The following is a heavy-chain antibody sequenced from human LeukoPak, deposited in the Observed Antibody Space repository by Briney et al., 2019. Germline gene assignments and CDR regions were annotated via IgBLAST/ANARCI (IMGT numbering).Heavy chain of an antibody. CDR1: GFTFGDYA. CDR3: ASAIRGATTFYFDY. CDR2: IYSGGST. J-gene: IGHJ4*02. V-gene: IGHV3-53*01. Sequence: PGGSLRLSCTASGFTFGDYAMSWVRQAPGKGLEWVSVIYSGGSTYYADSVKGRFTISRDNSKNTLYLQMNSLRAEDTAVYYCASAIRGATTFYFDYWGQGTLVTVSS. D-gene: IGHD1-26*01.